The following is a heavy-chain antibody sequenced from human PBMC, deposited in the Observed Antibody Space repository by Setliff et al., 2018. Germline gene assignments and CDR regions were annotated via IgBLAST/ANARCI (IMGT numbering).Heavy chain of an antibody. D-gene: IGHD2-2*02. J-gene: IGHJ4*02. Sequence: ASVKVSCKASGGTFSSYGISWVRQAPGQRLEWMGRINLNTGNIFYAQEFQGRVTLTRDASISTAHMELTGLRYDDTAIYYCARDTLALKDITLFDYWGQGTLVTVSS. V-gene: IGHV1-8*01. CDR1: GGTFSSYG. CDR3: ARDTLALKDITLFDY. CDR2: INLNTGNI.